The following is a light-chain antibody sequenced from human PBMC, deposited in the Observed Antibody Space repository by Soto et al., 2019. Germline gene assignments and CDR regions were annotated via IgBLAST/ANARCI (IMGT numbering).Light chain of an antibody. CDR1: QGIRNY. J-gene: IGKJ1*01. CDR3: QKYTSAPPWT. Sequence: DIQMTQSPSSLSASVGDRVTITCRASQGIRNYLAWYQQKPGKVPNLLIYAASILQSGVPSRFSGSGCGTDFTLPINGLQPEDVATYYCQKYTSAPPWTFGQGTRVEIK. CDR2: AAS. V-gene: IGKV1-27*01.